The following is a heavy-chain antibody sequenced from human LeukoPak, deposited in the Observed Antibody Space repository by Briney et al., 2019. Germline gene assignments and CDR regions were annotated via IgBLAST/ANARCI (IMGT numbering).Heavy chain of an antibody. CDR2: ISRDGSDK. CDR3: AKPLGTSTIDFLIDY. CDR1: GFTFSSYG. D-gene: IGHD7-27*01. J-gene: IGHJ4*02. V-gene: IGHV3-30*18. Sequence: GRSLRLPCAASGFTFSSYGMHWVRQAPGKGLEWVAVISRDGSDKFYADPVKGRFTISRDNSKNTLYLQIDSLRAEDTAMYYCAKPLGTSTIDFLIDYWGQGTLVTVSS.